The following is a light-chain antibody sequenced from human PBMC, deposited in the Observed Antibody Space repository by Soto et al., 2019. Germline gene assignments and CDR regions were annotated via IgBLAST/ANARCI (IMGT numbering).Light chain of an antibody. CDR3: AAWDDSLNGVV. Sequence: QAVLTQPPSASGTPGQWGTISCSGTSSNIGSNTVNWYQQLPGTAPKLLIYRNNQRPSGVPDRFSGSKSGTSASLDISGLQSEDEADYYCAAWDDSLNGVVFGGGTKLNVL. V-gene: IGLV1-44*01. CDR2: RNN. J-gene: IGLJ2*01. CDR1: SSNIGSNT.